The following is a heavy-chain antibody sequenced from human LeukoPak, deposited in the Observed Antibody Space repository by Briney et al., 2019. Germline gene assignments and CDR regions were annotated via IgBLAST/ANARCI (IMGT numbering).Heavy chain of an antibody. CDR3: ARSKSRGDYYFDN. J-gene: IGHJ4*02. V-gene: IGHV3-53*01. CDR1: GFTVSSNY. CDR2: IYAGGST. D-gene: IGHD2-21*02. Sequence: GGSLRLSCAAPGFTVSSNYMSWVRQAPGNGLEWVSVIYAGGSTYYADSVKGRFSIPRDNSKNTLYLQMNSLRAEDTAVYYCARSKSRGDYYFDNWGQGTLVTVSS.